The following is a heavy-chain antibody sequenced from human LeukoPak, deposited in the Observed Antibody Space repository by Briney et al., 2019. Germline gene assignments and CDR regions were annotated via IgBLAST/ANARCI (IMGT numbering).Heavy chain of an antibody. CDR2: INAGNGNT. D-gene: IGHD1-26*01. V-gene: IGHV1-3*01. CDR1: GYTFTSYD. CDR3: ARDSRSYGHHDY. J-gene: IGHJ4*02. Sequence: ASVKVSCKASGYTFTSYDINWVRQATGQGLEWMGWINAGNGNTKYSQKFQGRVTITRGTSASTAYMELSSLRSEDTAVYYCARDSRSYGHHDYWGQGTLVTVSS.